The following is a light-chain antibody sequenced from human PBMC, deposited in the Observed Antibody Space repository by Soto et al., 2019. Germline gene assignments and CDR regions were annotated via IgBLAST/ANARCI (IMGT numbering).Light chain of an antibody. CDR3: QQSYSTPR. V-gene: IGKV1-39*01. CDR1: QSISSY. Sequence: DIPMTQSPSSLSASVGDRVTITFRASQSISSYLNWYQQKPGKAPKLLIYAASSLQSGVPSRFSGNGSGTDFTLTISSLQPEDFATYYCQQSYSTPRFGGGTQVQIK. J-gene: IGKJ4*01. CDR2: AAS.